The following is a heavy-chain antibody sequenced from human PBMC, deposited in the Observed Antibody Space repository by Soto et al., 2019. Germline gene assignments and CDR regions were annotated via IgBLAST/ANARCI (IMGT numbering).Heavy chain of an antibody. J-gene: IGHJ5*02. CDR2: INPSCGST. CDR1: GYSFITYY. V-gene: IGHV1-46*03. D-gene: IGHD2-15*01. Sequence: QVQLVQSGAEVKKPGASVKVSCKASGYSFITYYLHWVRQAPGQELEWMEIINPSCGSTTYAQKFQGIVTLTRDTSTSTLYLELSSLKSDGTAVYHCATYCRGSNWPGPWTWCQGTLFTVSS. CDR3: ATYCRGSNWPGPWT.